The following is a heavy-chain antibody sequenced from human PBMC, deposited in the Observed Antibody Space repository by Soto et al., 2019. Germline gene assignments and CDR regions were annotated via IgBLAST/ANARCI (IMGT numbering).Heavy chain of an antibody. CDR3: AKHADYESDAFDV. V-gene: IGHV3-30*18. CDR1: GFTFRSYG. Sequence: QVRLVESGGGVVQPGRSLRLSCAASGFTFRSYGMHWVRQAPGKGLEWVALISYDGSDEYYGDSMQGRFSISRDNSKDTLYLQINSLRVEDTAVYYWAKHADYESDAFDVWGHGTMVTVSS. CDR2: ISYDGSDE. D-gene: IGHD4-17*01. J-gene: IGHJ3*01.